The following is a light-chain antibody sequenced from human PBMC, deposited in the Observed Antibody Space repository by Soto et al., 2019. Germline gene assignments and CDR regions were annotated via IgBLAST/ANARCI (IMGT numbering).Light chain of an antibody. V-gene: IGLV2-14*01. CDR2: EVS. CDR3: SSYTSSNTWV. J-gene: IGLJ3*02. CDR1: SSDVGGYNY. Sequence: QSALTQPASVSGSPGQSITISCTGTSSDVGGYNYVSWYQQHPGKVPRLMIYEVSNRPSGLSNRFSGSKSGNTASLTISWLQAEDEADYYCSSYTSSNTWVFGGGTKLTVL.